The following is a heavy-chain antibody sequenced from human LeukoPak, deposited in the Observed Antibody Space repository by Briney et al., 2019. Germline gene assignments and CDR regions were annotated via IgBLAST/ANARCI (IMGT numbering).Heavy chain of an antibody. J-gene: IGHJ4*02. D-gene: IGHD3-10*01. V-gene: IGHV3-9*01. Sequence: SLRLSCAASGFTFDDYAMHWVRQAPGKGLEWVSGISSNSGTIGYADSVKGRFTVSRDNAKNALYLQMNSLRAEDTALYYCAKANGDPGSYSRGFDYWGQGTLVTVAS. CDR3: AKANGDPGSYSRGFDY. CDR2: ISSNSGTI. CDR1: GFTFDDYA.